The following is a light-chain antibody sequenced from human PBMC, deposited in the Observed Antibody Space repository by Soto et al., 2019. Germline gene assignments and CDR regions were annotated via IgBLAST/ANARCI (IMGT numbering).Light chain of an antibody. J-gene: IGKJ2*01. CDR1: QSVLNSANNKNH. Sequence: DIVMTQSADSLAVSLGERATINCKSSQSVLNSANNKNHLAWYQQKAGQPPKVLFYWASTRESGVPDRFGGSGSGTDFTLTISSLQAEDVAVYYCQQYYNSPRTFGQGTKLEIK. V-gene: IGKV4-1*01. CDR2: WAS. CDR3: QQYYNSPRT.